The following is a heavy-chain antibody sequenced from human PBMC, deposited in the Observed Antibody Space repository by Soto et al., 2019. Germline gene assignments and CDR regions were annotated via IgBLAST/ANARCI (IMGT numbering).Heavy chain of an antibody. CDR3: AKGVSRYGDQDYFDY. Sequence: EVQLLESGGGLVQPGGSLRLSCAASGFTSSSYTMSWVRQAAGKGLEWVSAISASGGSPYYADSVKGRFTISRDNSKNTLYLEIDSLRAEDTAVYYCAKGVSRYGDQDYFDYWGQGSLVTVSA. CDR2: ISASGGSP. V-gene: IGHV3-23*01. J-gene: IGHJ4*02. D-gene: IGHD4-17*01. CDR1: GFTSSSYT.